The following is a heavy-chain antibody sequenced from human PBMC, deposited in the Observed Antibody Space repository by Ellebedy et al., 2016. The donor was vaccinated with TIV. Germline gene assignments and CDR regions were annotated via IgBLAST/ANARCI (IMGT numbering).Heavy chain of an antibody. D-gene: IGHD6-13*01. CDR2: ITGDGSHI. Sequence: GESLKISCAASGFTFTSSWVHWVRPVPGKGLVWVARITGDGSHIGYADSVKGRFSISRDNSKNTLDLQMDRLRGEDTAVYYCVKVTAWYSSSWYFAEWGQGTLVTVSS. J-gene: IGHJ4*02. CDR1: GFTFTSSW. CDR3: VKVTAWYSSSWYFAE. V-gene: IGHV3-74*01.